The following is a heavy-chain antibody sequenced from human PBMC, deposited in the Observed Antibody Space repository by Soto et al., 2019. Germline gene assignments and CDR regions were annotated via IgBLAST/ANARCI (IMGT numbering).Heavy chain of an antibody. J-gene: IGHJ4*02. CDR1: GGSISSYY. Sequence: PSETLSLTCTVSGGSISSYYWGWIRQPPGKGLEWIGYIYYSGSTNYNPSLKSRVTISVDTSKNQFSLKLSSVTAADTAVYYCASSELYGSGSYYKGGGVNYFDYWGQGTLVTVSS. V-gene: IGHV4-59*08. CDR3: ASSELYGSGSYYKGGGVNYFDY. D-gene: IGHD3-10*01. CDR2: IYYSGST.